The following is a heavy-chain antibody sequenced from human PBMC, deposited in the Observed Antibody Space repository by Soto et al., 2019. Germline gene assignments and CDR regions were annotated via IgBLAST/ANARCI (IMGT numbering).Heavy chain of an antibody. CDR1: GGSISSSSYY. J-gene: IGHJ5*02. CDR2: IYYSGST. V-gene: IGHV4-39*01. D-gene: IGHD6-6*01. CDR3: ARGLAARLVGGNWFDP. Sequence: SETLSLTCTVSGGSISSSSYYWGWIRQPPGKGLEWIGSIYYSGSTYYNPSLKSRVTISVDTSKNQFSLKLSSVTAADTAVYYCARGLAARLVGGNWFDPWGQGTLVTVSS.